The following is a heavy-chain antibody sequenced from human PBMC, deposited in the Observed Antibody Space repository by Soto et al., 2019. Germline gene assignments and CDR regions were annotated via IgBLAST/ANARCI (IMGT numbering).Heavy chain of an antibody. CDR1: GFTFSSYS. J-gene: IGHJ6*02. V-gene: IGHV3-21*01. CDR2: ISSSSSYI. D-gene: IGHD3-22*01. CDR3: ARDGYYYDSSGYSTQSRYYYYGMDV. Sequence: LRLSCAASGFTFSSYSMNWVRQAPGKGLEWVSSISSSSSYIYYADSVKGRFTISRDNAKNSLYLQMNSLRAEDTAVYYCARDGYYYDSSGYSTQSRYYYYGMDVWGQGTTVTVYS.